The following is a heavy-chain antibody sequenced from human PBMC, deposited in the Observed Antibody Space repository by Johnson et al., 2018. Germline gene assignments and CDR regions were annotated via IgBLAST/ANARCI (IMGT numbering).Heavy chain of an antibody. Sequence: VQLVESGGGLVQPGGSLRLSCVVSGFIFSTYSMNWVRQAPGKGLEWVSYISSSSKTMYYADSVKGRCTISRDNAKNSLYLQMNSLKDEDTAVYYCARRSSSSGLDLDYWGQGTLVTVSS. CDR2: ISSSSKTM. CDR1: GFIFSTYS. J-gene: IGHJ4*02. V-gene: IGHV3-48*02. D-gene: IGHD6-6*01. CDR3: ARRSSSSGLDLDY.